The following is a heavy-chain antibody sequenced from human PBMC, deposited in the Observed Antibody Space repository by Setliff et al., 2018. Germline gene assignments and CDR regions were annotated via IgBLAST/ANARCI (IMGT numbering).Heavy chain of an antibody. D-gene: IGHD2-21*01. CDR3: VRAPVYCGGDCHPRYFDA. Sequence: QTLSLTCSVSGTSLDSIANGNQFWGWIRQPAGKGLEWIGQIFMSGSTDYDPSFEGRVTISLDMSKNQFFLDLTSVTAADTGVYYCVRAPVYCGGDCHPRYFDAWGQGTLVAVSS. J-gene: IGHJ5*02. V-gene: IGHV4-61*09. CDR2: IFMSGST. CDR1: GTSLDSIANGNQF.